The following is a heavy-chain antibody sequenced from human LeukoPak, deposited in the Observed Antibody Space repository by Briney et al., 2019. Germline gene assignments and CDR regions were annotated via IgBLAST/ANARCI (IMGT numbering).Heavy chain of an antibody. CDR3: GRGGGCSGGSCYYVDY. D-gene: IGHD2-15*01. V-gene: IGHV4-34*01. CDR1: GGSFSGYY. Sequence: PSETLSLTCAVYGGSFSGYYWSWIRQPPGKGLEWIGEINHSGSTNYNPSLKSRVTISVDTSKNQFSLRLSSVTAADTAVYYCGRGGGCSGGSCYYVDYWGQGTLVTVSS. J-gene: IGHJ4*02. CDR2: INHSGST.